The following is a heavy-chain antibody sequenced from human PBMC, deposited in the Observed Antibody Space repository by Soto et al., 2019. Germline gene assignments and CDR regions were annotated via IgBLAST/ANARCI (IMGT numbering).Heavy chain of an antibody. CDR1: GFTFSSYG. J-gene: IGHJ5*02. CDR3: AKTGARGWFDP. Sequence: EVQLLESGGDLVQPGGSLRLSCVVSGFTFSSYGMTWVRQAPGKGLEWVSGISASGSSTYYADSVKGRFIISRDDSKSSLYLKMNSLRAEDTAVYFCAKTGARGWFDPWGQGTQVTVSS. V-gene: IGHV3-23*01. D-gene: IGHD2-8*02. CDR2: ISASGSST.